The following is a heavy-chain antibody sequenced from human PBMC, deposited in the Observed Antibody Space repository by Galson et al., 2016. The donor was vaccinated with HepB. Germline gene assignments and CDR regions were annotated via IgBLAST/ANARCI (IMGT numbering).Heavy chain of an antibody. Sequence: SETLSLTCTVSGASISSSGFSWGWIRQPPGKGLEWIGSVYSGGSTYYNPSLKSRVTVSVDTSKNQFSLELSSMTAADTAVYFCVRREFGETFESWGQGTLVTVSS. V-gene: IGHV4-39*01. CDR3: VRREFGETFES. J-gene: IGHJ4*02. CDR2: VYSGGST. CDR1: GASISSSGFS. D-gene: IGHD3-10*01.